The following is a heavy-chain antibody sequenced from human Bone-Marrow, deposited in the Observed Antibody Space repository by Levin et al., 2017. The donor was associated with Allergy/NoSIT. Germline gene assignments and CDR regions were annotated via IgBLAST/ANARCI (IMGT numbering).Heavy chain of an antibody. CDR3: ARDLYSSENRRFDY. CDR2: ISSSSSTI. D-gene: IGHD3-22*01. CDR1: GFTFNNYA. J-gene: IGHJ4*02. Sequence: PGGSLRLSCAASGFTFNNYAMNWVRQAPGKGLEWVSYISSSSSTINYADSVKGRFTISRDNAKNSLYLQMNSLRAEDTAVYYCARDLYSSENRRFDYWGQGTLVTVSS. V-gene: IGHV3-48*04.